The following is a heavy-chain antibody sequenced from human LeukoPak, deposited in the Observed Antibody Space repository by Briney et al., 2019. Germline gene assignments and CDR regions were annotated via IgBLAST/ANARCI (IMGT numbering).Heavy chain of an antibody. CDR2: FDPEDGET. V-gene: IGHV1-24*01. J-gene: IGHJ4*02. Sequence: ASVKVSCKVSGHTLTESFMHWVRQAPGKGLEWMGGFDPEDGETIYAQKFQGRVTMTKDTSTHTGYMELSRLRSDDTAVYYCARGKSRGSHIDYWGQGTLVTVSS. D-gene: IGHD1-26*01. CDR3: ARGKSRGSHIDY. CDR1: GHTLTESF.